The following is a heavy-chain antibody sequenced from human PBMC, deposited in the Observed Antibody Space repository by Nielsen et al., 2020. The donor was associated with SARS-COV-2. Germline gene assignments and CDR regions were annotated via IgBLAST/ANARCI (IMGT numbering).Heavy chain of an antibody. V-gene: IGHV3-64D*08. CDR2: ISTNGGST. Sequence: GESLKISCSASGFTFSTYVMHWVRQAPGKGLEYVSAISTNGGSTYYADSVKGRFTISRDNSKNTLYLQMSSLRTEDTAVYYCVKNGGKYSGSHSDYWGQGTLVTVSS. J-gene: IGHJ4*02. CDR1: GFTFSTYV. CDR3: VKNGGKYSGSHSDY. D-gene: IGHD1-26*01.